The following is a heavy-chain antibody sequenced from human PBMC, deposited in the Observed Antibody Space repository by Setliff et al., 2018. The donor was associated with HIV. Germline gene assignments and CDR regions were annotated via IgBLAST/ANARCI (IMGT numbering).Heavy chain of an antibody. CDR3: ARTLRMVRGVIVYYFDY. V-gene: IGHV3-7*01. Sequence: GGSLRLSCAASGFVFSAYWMSWVRQAPGKGLEWVANIKPDGSEKHYVDSVKGRFTLSRDNAENSLYLQMNSPRAEDTAVYYCARTLRMVRGVIVYYFDYWGQGTLVTVSS. J-gene: IGHJ4*02. CDR2: IKPDGSEK. D-gene: IGHD3-10*01. CDR1: GFVFSAYW.